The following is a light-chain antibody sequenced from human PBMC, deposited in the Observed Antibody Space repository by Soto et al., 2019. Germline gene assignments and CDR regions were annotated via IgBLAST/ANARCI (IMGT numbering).Light chain of an antibody. Sequence: EIVLTQSPGTLSLSPGDRATLSCRASQSVSSNFLAWYQQTPGRAPRLLIYGASSRATGIPDRFSGSGSGTDFILTVSRLEPEDFAVYYSQQYGSSPITFGHGTRLEIK. CDR1: QSVSSNF. CDR3: QQYGSSPIT. V-gene: IGKV3-20*01. CDR2: GAS. J-gene: IGKJ5*01.